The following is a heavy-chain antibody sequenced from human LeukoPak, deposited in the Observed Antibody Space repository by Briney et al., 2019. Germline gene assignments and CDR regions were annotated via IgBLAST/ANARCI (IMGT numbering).Heavy chain of an antibody. CDR2: INPSGGST. J-gene: IGHJ5*02. CDR3: ARDRGLYGDYEEYNWFDP. D-gene: IGHD4-17*01. CDR1: GYTFTSYY. Sequence: ASVKVSCKASGYTFTSYYMHWVRQAPGQGLEWMGIINPSGGSTSYAQKFQGRVTMTRYTSTSTVYMELSSLRSEDTAVYYCARDRGLYGDYEEYNWFDPWGQGTLVTVSS. V-gene: IGHV1-46*01.